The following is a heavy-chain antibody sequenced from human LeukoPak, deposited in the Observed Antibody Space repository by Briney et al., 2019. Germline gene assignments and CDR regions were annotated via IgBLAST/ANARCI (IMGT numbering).Heavy chain of an antibody. CDR2: ISYSANT. D-gene: IGHD3-22*01. V-gene: IGHV4-39*01. J-gene: IGHJ4*02. Sequence: SETLSLTCTVSGGSISRTSYYWGWIRQPPGKGLEWIGVISYSANTYYNPSLKSRVTISVDTSKNQFSLKLTSVTAADTAVYYCARRVYDSGGYYPTSTYFFDYWGQGILVTVSS. CDR3: ARRVYDSGGYYPTSTYFFDY. CDR1: GGSISRTSYY.